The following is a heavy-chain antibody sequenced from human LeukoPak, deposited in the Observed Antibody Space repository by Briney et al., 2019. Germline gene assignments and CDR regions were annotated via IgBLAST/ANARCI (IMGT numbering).Heavy chain of an antibody. D-gene: IGHD3-16*01. Sequence: SETLSLTCTVSGGSINSGNYYWSWIRQPAGKGLEWVGRIYTSGTTNYNPSLKSRVTISVDTSKNQFFLKLSSVSAADTAVYYCARHKPGTYYYGMDVRGQGTTVTVSS. V-gene: IGHV4-61*02. J-gene: IGHJ6*02. CDR1: GGSINSGNYY. CDR2: IYTSGTT. CDR3: ARHKPGTYYYGMDV.